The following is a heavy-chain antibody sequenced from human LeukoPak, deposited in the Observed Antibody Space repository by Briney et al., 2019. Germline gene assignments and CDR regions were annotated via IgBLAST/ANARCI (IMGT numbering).Heavy chain of an antibody. D-gene: IGHD4-17*01. Sequence: GGSLRLSCAGSGFTFSNYAMIWVRQAPGKGLEWVSAIKGSGSYTKYADSVTGRFTISRDNSKNMLYLQMNSLTADDTAIYYCAKDPNGDYIGAFDFGGQGRMVTVSS. V-gene: IGHV3-23*01. J-gene: IGHJ3*01. CDR2: IKGSGSYT. CDR1: GFTFSNYA. CDR3: AKDPNGDYIGAFDF.